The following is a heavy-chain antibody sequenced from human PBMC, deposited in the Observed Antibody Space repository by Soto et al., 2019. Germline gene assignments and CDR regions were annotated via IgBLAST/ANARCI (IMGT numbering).Heavy chain of an antibody. CDR1: GFTF. Sequence: EVQLVESGGGLVQTGGSLRLSCAVSGFTFMTWVRQAPGKGLEWVANINQDGGEKHYRESVRGRITSSSDNAKKSLYLQKNTPRAEDTAVYYCAGGSGSASDTGGQGTLVTVSS. D-gene: IGHD3-3*01. CDR3: AGGSGSASDT. J-gene: IGHJ5*02. CDR2: INQDGGEK. V-gene: IGHV3-7*05.